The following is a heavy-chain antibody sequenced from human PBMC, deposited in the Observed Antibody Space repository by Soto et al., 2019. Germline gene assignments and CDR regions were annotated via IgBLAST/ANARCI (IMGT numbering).Heavy chain of an antibody. V-gene: IGHV3-30*18. Sequence: QVQLVESGGGEVQPGRSLTISCAASGFTFSTYGMHWVRQTPGKGLEWVAVISYDGTNKFYSDSVKGRFNISRDNFKNTLTLQMNRLRAVDTAVYSCAKDLHSYGDYECYCYGMDVWGLGNRVTVSS. CDR3: AKDLHSYGDYECYCYGMDV. CDR2: ISYDGTNK. J-gene: IGHJ6*02. D-gene: IGHD5-12*01. CDR1: GFTFSTYG.